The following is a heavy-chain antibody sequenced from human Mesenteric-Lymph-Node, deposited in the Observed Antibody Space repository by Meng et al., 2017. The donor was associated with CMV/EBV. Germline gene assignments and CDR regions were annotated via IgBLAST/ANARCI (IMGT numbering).Heavy chain of an antibody. J-gene: IGHJ3*02. CDR2: ISSSGSAI. D-gene: IGHD3-3*01. V-gene: IGHV3-48*04. Sequence: GESLKISCAASGFSFSGYSMNWVRQAPGKGLEWVSYISSSGSAIYYADSVKGRFTISRDNAKNSLYLQMNSLRAEDTAVYYCARAGRIRFMDIWGQGTMVTVSS. CDR3: ARAGRIRFMDI. CDR1: GFSFSGYS.